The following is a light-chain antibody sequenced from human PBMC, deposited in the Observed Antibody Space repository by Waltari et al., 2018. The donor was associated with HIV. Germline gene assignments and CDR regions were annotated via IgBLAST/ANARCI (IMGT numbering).Light chain of an antibody. V-gene: IGKV3-20*01. CDR2: GAS. CDR3: QQYGSSPLT. CDR1: QSVSSSY. Sequence: IVLTLSPGTLSLSPGDRATLSCRASQSVSSSYLAWYQQKPGQAPRLLIYGASSRATGIPDRFSGSGSGTDFTLTISRLEPEDFAVYYCQQYGSSPLTFGQGTKVEIK. J-gene: IGKJ1*01.